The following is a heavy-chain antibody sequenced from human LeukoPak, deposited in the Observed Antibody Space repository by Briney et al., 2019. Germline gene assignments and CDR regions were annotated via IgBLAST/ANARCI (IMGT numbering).Heavy chain of an antibody. D-gene: IGHD6-19*01. J-gene: IGHJ6*03. CDR1: GGTFSSYA. CDR3: ARDSYSSGWNYYYYYMDV. V-gene: IGHV1-69*05. CDR2: IIPIFGTA. Sequence: SVKVSCKASGGTFSSYAISWVRQTPGQGLEWMGGIIPIFGTANYAQKFQGRVTITTDESTSTAYMELSSLRSEDTAVYYCARDSYSSGWNYYYYYMDVWGKGTTVTVSS.